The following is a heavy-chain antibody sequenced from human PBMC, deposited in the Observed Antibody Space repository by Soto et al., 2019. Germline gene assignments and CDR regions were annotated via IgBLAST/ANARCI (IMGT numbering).Heavy chain of an antibody. CDR3: AKDHWGSY. J-gene: IGHJ4*02. CDR1: GFTFSTYA. CDR2: ISGSGGST. Sequence: EVQLLESGGGLVQPGGSLRLSCAASGFTFSTYAMSWVRQAPGKGLEWVSAISGSGGSTYYADSEKGRFTISRDNSKNTLYLQMTSLRAEDTALYYCAKDHWGSYSGQGTLVTVSS. V-gene: IGHV3-23*01. D-gene: IGHD3-16*01.